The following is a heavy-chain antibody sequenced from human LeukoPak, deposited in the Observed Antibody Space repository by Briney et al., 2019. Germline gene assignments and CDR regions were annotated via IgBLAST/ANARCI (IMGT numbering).Heavy chain of an antibody. Sequence: PGRSLRISCVASGLTFDDYAMHWVRQAPGKGMELDSGISWNSGVLAYADSVKGRFSIFRDNARNSLYLQMNRLRVEDTDLYYCASSRGMHTGRVVYFFDYGGQGTLITVSS. CDR2: ISWNSGVL. CDR1: GLTFDDYA. J-gene: IGHJ4*02. CDR3: ASSRGMHTGRVVYFFDY. D-gene: IGHD2-15*01. V-gene: IGHV3-9*01.